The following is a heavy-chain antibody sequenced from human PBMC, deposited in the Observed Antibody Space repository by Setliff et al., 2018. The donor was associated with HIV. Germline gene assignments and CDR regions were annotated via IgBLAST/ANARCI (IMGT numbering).Heavy chain of an antibody. D-gene: IGHD3-16*01. CDR1: GFNFRTYS. CDR3: ARGGANPSWFDS. V-gene: IGHV3-21*01. J-gene: IGHJ5*01. Sequence: GGSLRLSCAASGFNFRTYSMNWVRQAPGKGLEWVASISSSTAAIDYADSVKGRFAISRDNAKNTLYLQMDSLRAEDTAVYYCARGGANPSWFDSWGQGTLVTVSS. CDR2: ISSSTAAI.